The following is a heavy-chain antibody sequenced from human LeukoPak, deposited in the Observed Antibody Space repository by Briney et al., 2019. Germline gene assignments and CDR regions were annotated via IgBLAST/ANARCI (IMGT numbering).Heavy chain of an antibody. D-gene: IGHD3-10*01. CDR2: IYPSDSDT. CDR3: ARHGAGSSFADY. V-gene: IGHV5-51*01. CDR1: GYSFATYW. J-gene: IGHJ4*02. Sequence: GESLKISCKGSGYSFATYWIGWVRQMPGKGLEWMGIIYPSDSDTKYSPSFQGQVIISADKSISTAYLQWSSLKASDTAMYYCARHGAGSSFADYWGQGTLVTVSS.